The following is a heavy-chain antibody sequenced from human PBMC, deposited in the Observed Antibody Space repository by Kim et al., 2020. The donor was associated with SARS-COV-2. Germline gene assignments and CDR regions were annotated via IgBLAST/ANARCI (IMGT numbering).Heavy chain of an antibody. CDR1: GGSISSYY. J-gene: IGHJ5*02. Sequence: SETLSLTCTVSGGSISSYYWSWIRQPPGKGLEWIGYIYYSGSTNYNPSLKSRVTISVDTSKNQFSLKLSSVTAADTAVYYCARWIAAAGSWFDPWGQGTLVTVSS. V-gene: IGHV4-59*08. CDR2: IYYSGST. CDR3: ARWIAAAGSWFDP. D-gene: IGHD6-13*01.